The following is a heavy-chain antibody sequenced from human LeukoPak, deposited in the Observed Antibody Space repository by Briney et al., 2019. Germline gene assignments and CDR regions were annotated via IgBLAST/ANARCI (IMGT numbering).Heavy chain of an antibody. CDR2: LNPNSGGT. J-gene: IGHJ4*02. CDR1: GYTFTGYY. D-gene: IGHD2-2*01. V-gene: IGHV1-2*02. Sequence: SVKVSCKASGYTFTGYYMHWVRQAPGQGLEWMGWLNPNSGGTNYAQKFQGRVTMTRDTSISTAYMELSRLRSDDTAVYYCGRDLADIVVVPAAPDYWGQGTLVTVSS. CDR3: GRDLADIVVVPAAPDY.